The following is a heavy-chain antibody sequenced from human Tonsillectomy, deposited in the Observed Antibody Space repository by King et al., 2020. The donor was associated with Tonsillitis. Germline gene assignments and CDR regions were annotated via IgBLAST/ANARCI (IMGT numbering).Heavy chain of an antibody. D-gene: IGHD2-15*01. CDR3: ARYEGGVFDP. CDR1: GGSISGGAYY. J-gene: IGHJ5*02. Sequence: VQLQESGPGLVKPSQTLSLTCTVSGGSISGGAYYWSWIRQHPGKGLEWIGYIYYSENTYYNPSLKSRLTISVDTSKNQFSLQLSSATAADTAVYYCARYEGGVFDPWGQGTLVTVSS. V-gene: IGHV4-31*03. CDR2: IYYSENT.